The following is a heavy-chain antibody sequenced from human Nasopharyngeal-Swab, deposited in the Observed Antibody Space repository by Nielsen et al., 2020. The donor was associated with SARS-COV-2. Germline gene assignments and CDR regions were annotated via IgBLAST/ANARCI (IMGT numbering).Heavy chain of an antibody. J-gene: IGHJ4*02. V-gene: IGHV3-33*01. CDR1: GFTFSSYG. Sequence: LSLTCAASGFTFSSYGMHWVRQAPGKGLEWVAVIWYDGSNKYYADSVKGRFTISRDNSKNTLYLQMNSLRAEDTAVYYCARGVPAAAFDYWGQGTLVPSPQ. D-gene: IGHD2-2*01. CDR2: IWYDGSNK. CDR3: ARGVPAAAFDY.